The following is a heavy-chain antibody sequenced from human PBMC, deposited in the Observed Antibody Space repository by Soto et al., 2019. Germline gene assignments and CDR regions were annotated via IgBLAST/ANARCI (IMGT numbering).Heavy chain of an antibody. V-gene: IGHV3-23*01. CDR1: GFTFSSYA. CDR2: ISGSGGST. CDR3: AKGNALRRITMIVVVRYNWFDP. Sequence: GGSLRLSCAASGFTFSSYAMSWVRQAPGKGLEWVSAISGSGGSTYYADSVKGRFTISRDNSKNTLYLQMNSLGAEDTAVYYCAKGNALRRITMIVVVRYNWFDPWGQGTLVTVSS. D-gene: IGHD3-22*01. J-gene: IGHJ5*02.